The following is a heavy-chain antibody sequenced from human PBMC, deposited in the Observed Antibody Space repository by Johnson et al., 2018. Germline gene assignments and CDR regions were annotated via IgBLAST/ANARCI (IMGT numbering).Heavy chain of an antibody. V-gene: IGHV3-13*01. CDR2: IGTAGDT. J-gene: IGHJ3*02. CDR1: GFTFSNAW. D-gene: IGHD3-10*01. Sequence: VQLVQSGGGLVKPGGSXRLSCAASGFTFSNAWMNWVRQATGKGLEWVSAIGTAGDTYYPGSVKGRFTISRENAKNSLYLQMNSLRAGDPAVYYCVRGGQVIKEWFGEPDAFDIWGQGTMVTVSS. CDR3: VRGGQVIKEWFGEPDAFDI.